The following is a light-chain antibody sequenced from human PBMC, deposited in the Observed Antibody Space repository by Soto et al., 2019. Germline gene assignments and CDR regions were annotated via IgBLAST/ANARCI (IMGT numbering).Light chain of an antibody. Sequence: EIVLTQSPGTLSLSPGERATLSCRASQSVSSSYLAWYQQKPGQAPRLLIYDASSRATGIPDRFSGSGSGTDFTLTMSRLVPEDFAVYYCQQYGSSPRTFGQGTKVEIK. J-gene: IGKJ1*01. CDR3: QQYGSSPRT. V-gene: IGKV3-20*01. CDR1: QSVSSSY. CDR2: DAS.